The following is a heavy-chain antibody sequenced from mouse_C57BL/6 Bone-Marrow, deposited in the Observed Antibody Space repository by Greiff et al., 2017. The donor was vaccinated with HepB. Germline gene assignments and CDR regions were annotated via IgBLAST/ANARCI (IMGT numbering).Heavy chain of an antibody. J-gene: IGHJ3*01. Sequence: QVHVKQSGAELAKPGASVKLSCKASGYTFTSYWMHWVKQRPGQGLEWIGYINPSSGYTKYNQKFKDKATLTADKSSSTAYMQLSSLTYEDSAVYYCASTPAWFAYWGQGTLVTVS. CDR3: ASTPAWFAY. CDR2: INPSSGYT. CDR1: GYTFTSYW. V-gene: IGHV1-7*01.